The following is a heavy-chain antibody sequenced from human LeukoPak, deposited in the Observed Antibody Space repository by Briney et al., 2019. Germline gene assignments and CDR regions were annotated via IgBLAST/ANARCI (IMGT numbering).Heavy chain of an antibody. J-gene: IGHJ4*02. Sequence: GGSLRLYCAASGFTFSSSAMSWVRQAPGKGLEWVSAISNNGGYTYYADSVQGRFTISRDNSKSTLCLQMNSLRAEDTAVYYCAKQLGYCSDGSCYFPYWGQGTLVTVSS. D-gene: IGHD2-15*01. CDR1: GFTFSSSA. CDR3: AKQLGYCSDGSCYFPY. V-gene: IGHV3-23*01. CDR2: ISNNGGYT.